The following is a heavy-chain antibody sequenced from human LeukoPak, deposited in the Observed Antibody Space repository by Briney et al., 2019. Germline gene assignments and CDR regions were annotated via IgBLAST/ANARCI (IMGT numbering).Heavy chain of an antibody. CDR3: TTERVYYDFWSGYYTFDY. J-gene: IGHJ4*02. Sequence: GGSLRLSCAVSGFTFSSYSMNWVRQAPGKGLEWVGRIKSKTDGGTTDYAAPAKGRFTISRDDSKNTLYLQMNSLKTEDTAVYYCTTERVYYDFWSGYYTFDYWGQGTLVTVSS. D-gene: IGHD3-3*01. CDR2: IKSKTDGGTT. V-gene: IGHV3-15*01. CDR1: GFTFSSYS.